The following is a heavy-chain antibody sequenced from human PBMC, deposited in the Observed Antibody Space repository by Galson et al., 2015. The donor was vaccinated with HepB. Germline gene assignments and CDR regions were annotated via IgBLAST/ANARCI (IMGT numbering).Heavy chain of an antibody. CDR1: GFTFSSYA. D-gene: IGHD5-12*01. Sequence: SLRLSCAASGFTFSSYAMCWVRQAPGKGLEWVSGITGSGGNIYYADSVKGRFTISRDNSKTTLYLQMNSLRAEDTAVYYCAKDGYIVATQIYGMDVWGQGTTVTVSS. CDR3: AKDGYIVATQIYGMDV. J-gene: IGHJ6*02. V-gene: IGHV3-23*01. CDR2: ITGSGGNI.